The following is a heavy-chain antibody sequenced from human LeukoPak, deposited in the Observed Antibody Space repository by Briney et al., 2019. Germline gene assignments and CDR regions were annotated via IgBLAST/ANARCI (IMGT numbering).Heavy chain of an antibody. V-gene: IGHV3-21*01. J-gene: IGHJ4*02. CDR2: ISSSSSYI. Sequence: GGSLRLSCAASGFTFSSYGMHWVRRAPGKGLEWVSSISSSSSYIYYADSVKGRFTISRDNAKNSLYLQMNSLRAEDTAVYYCAVMAYYDILTGLPNDYWGQGTLVTVSS. CDR3: AVMAYYDILTGLPNDY. CDR1: GFTFSSYG. D-gene: IGHD3-9*01.